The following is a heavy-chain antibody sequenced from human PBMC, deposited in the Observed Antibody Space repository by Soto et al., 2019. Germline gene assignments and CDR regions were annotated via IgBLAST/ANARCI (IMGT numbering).Heavy chain of an antibody. J-gene: IGHJ4*02. CDR1: GFNFRSYA. CDR3: ARLYDILTGKKGGFGY. V-gene: IGHV3-23*01. CDR2: ISGSGGST. Sequence: GSLRLSCAASGFNFRSYAMSWVRQAPGKGLEWVSAISGSGGSTYYADSVKGRFTISRDNSKNTLYLQMNSLRAEDTAVYYCARLYDILTGKKGGFGYWGQGTLVTVSS. D-gene: IGHD3-9*01.